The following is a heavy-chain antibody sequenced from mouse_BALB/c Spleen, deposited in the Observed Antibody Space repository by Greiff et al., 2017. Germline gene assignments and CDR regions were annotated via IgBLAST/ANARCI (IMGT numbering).Heavy chain of an antibody. CDR3: ARDQGAYYRNFDY. Sequence: EVKLVESGGGLVQPGGSRKLSCAASGFTFSDYGMAWVRQAPGKGPEWVAFISNLAYSIYYADTVTGRFTISRENAKNTLYLEMSSLRSEDTAMYYCARDQGAYYRNFDYWGQGTTLTVSS. J-gene: IGHJ2*01. CDR1: GFTFSDYG. V-gene: IGHV5-15*02. CDR2: ISNLAYSI. D-gene: IGHD2-14*01.